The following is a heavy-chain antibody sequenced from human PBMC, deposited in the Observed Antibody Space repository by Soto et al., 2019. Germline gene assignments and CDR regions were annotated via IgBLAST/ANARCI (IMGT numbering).Heavy chain of an antibody. CDR2: TSIDGNTK. V-gene: IGHV3-30-3*01. CDR3: ARNYGAALDY. D-gene: IGHD3-10*01. J-gene: IGHJ4*02. CDR1: GFSFTSYA. Sequence: QVLLVESGGGVVQPGRSLRLSCAASGFSFTSYAIYWVRQAPGKGLEWVAVTSIDGNTKYYADSVQGRFTVSRDNSKDTLYLEMTSLRPQDTAVYYWARNYGAALDYWGQGTPVTVSS.